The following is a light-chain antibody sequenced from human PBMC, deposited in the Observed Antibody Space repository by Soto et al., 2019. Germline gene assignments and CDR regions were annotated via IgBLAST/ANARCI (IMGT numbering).Light chain of an antibody. J-gene: IGLJ1*01. CDR2: DVN. CDR1: NSDVGGYNF. CDR3: CSYAGRYTYV. Sequence: QSVLTQPRSVSGSPGQSVNISCSGTNSDVGGYNFVSWYLQHPGKAPKLMLYDVNKRPSGVPDRFSGSKSGNTASLTISGLRAEDEADYYCCSYAGRYTYVFGTGTKLTVL. V-gene: IGLV2-11*01.